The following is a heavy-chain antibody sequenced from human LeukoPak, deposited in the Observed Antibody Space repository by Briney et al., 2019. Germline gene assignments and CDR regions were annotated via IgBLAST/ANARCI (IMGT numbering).Heavy chain of an antibody. D-gene: IGHD4-17*01. CDR3: SKDPNGDYVGASDT. CDR1: GFTFSNFA. Sequence: GGSLRLSCAGSGFTFSNFAMTWVRQAPGKGLEWVSSISSSRLTTYYTDSVKGRFTISRDNSKSTMYLQMNSLRAEDTAVYYCSKDPNGDYVGASDTWGQGVLVTVSS. V-gene: IGHV3-23*01. CDR2: ISSSRLTT. J-gene: IGHJ5*02.